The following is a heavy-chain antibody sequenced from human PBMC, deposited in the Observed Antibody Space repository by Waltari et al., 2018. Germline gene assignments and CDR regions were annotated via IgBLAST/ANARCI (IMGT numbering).Heavy chain of an antibody. Sequence: EVKLVESGGGLVHPGGSLRLSCAASGFTVSSTHMSWVRQAPGKGPEWVTIIYPAGNAYNADSVEGRFTMSRDISNNMVHLQMNRLRLEDSATYYCATARDEHTAMVYFDNWGQGTLVSVSS. CDR2: IYPAGNA. J-gene: IGHJ4*02. CDR1: GFTVSSTH. D-gene: IGHD5-18*01. V-gene: IGHV3-66*02. CDR3: ATARDEHTAMVYFDN.